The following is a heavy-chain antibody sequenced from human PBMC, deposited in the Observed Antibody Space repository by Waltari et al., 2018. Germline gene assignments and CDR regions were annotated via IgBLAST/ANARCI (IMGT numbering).Heavy chain of an antibody. D-gene: IGHD4-17*01. Sequence: QVQLQESGPGLVKPSETLSLTCTVSGGSISSYYWRWIRQPPGKGLEWIGYIYYSGSNNYNPSLKSRVTISVDTSKNQFSLKLSSVTAADTAVYYCARATTVTTLDYYYYMDVWGKGTTVTVSS. CDR2: IYYSGSN. J-gene: IGHJ6*03. CDR1: GGSISSYY. CDR3: ARATTVTTLDYYYYMDV. V-gene: IGHV4-59*01.